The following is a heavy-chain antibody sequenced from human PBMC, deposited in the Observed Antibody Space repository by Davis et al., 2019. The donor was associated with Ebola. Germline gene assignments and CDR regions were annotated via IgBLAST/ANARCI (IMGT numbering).Heavy chain of an antibody. CDR1: GFTFDDYG. J-gene: IGHJ4*02. Sequence: PGGSLRLSCAASGFTFDDYGMSWVRQAPGKGLEWVSAISGSGGSTYYADSVKGRFTISRDNSKNTLYLQMNSLRAEDTAVYYCAKGVTMIAKFDYWGQGTLVTVSS. D-gene: IGHD3-22*01. CDR2: ISGSGGST. CDR3: AKGVTMIAKFDY. V-gene: IGHV3-23*01.